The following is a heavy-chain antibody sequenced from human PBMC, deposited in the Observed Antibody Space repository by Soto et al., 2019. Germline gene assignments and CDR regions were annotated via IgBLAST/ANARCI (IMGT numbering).Heavy chain of an antibody. V-gene: IGHV3-48*03. J-gene: IGHJ6*02. CDR3: ATAGLAGTV. CDR2: ISGSGTMR. CDR1: GFTFSSYE. Sequence: QLVESGGGSVQPGRSLRLSCAPSGFTFSSYEMNWVRQAPGKGLEWVSYISGSGTMRFYADAVKGRFTISRDNTKKILYLQMNSLSAEATALYYCATAGLAGTVWGQGTTVTVSS. D-gene: IGHD1-1*01.